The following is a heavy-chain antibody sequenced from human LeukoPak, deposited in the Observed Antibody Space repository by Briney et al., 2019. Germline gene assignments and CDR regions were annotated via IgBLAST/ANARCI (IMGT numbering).Heavy chain of an antibody. Sequence: KPGGSLRLSCAASGFAFSDASMHWVRQAPGMGLEWVSSIASTSRSMFYADSVEGRFTISRDNAKDSLYLQMNSLRAEDTAVYYCARLSRGAFDMWGQGTMATVSA. CDR3: ARLSRGAFDM. V-gene: IGHV3-21*01. J-gene: IGHJ3*02. CDR2: IASTSRSM. CDR1: GFAFSDAS. D-gene: IGHD2/OR15-2a*01.